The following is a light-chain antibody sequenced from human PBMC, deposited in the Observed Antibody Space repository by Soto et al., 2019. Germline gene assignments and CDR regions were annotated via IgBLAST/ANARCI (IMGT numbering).Light chain of an antibody. V-gene: IGKV3-15*01. CDR1: QSVSSY. CDR3: QQYNNWPLT. CDR2: GAS. Sequence: EIVLTQSPGTLSLSPGEGATLSCRASQSVSSYLAWYQQKPGQAPRLLIYGASTRATDIPARFSGSGSGTEFTLTISSLQSEDFALYYCQQYNNWPLTFGGGTKVDIK. J-gene: IGKJ4*01.